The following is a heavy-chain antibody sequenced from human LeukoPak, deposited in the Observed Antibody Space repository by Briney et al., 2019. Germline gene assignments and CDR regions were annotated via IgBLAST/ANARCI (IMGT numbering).Heavy chain of an antibody. J-gene: IGHJ4*02. V-gene: IGHV1-69*13. CDR3: ARGGDILTGVGEYYFDY. Sequence: SVKVSCKASGYTFTSYAISWVRQAPGQGLEWMGGIIPIFGTANYAQKFQGRVTITADESTSTAYMELSSLRSEDTAVYYCARGGDILTGVGEYYFDYWGQGTLVTVSS. D-gene: IGHD3-9*01. CDR1: GYTFTSYA. CDR2: IIPIFGTA.